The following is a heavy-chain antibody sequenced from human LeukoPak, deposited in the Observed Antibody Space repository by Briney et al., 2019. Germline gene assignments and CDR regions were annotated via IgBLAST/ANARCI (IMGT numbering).Heavy chain of an antibody. D-gene: IGHD3-10*01. V-gene: IGHV4-61*05. CDR1: GGSISSSSYY. J-gene: IGHJ5*02. CDR3: ATYGSGSYYSWFDP. CDR2: IYYSGST. Sequence: SETLSLTCTVSGGSISSSSYYWGWIRQPPGKGLEWIGYIYYSGSTNYNPSLKSRVTISVDTSKNQFSLKLSSVTAADTAVYYCATYGSGSYYSWFDPWGQGTLVTVSS.